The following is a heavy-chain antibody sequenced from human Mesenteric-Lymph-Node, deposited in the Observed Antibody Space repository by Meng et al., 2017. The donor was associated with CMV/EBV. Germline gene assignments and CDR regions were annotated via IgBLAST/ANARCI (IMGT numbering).Heavy chain of an antibody. CDR1: GYTFTEYY. V-gene: IGHV1-2*02. CDR2: INPNSGGT. Sequence: ASVKVSCKAGGYTFTEYYIHWVRQAPGQGLEWMGWINPNSGGTTYAQKFQDRVTMTRDTSLTTAYMELSRLKVDDTAVYYCAREVVDLAVIPTAVGFGSWGQGSLVTVSS. J-gene: IGHJ5*02. D-gene: IGHD2-2*03. CDR3: AREVVDLAVIPTAVGFGS.